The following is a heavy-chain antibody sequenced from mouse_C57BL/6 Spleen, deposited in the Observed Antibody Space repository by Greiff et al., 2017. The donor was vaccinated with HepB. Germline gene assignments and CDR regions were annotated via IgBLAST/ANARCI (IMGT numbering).Heavy chain of an antibody. V-gene: IGHV5-6*01. CDR1: GFTFSSYG. J-gene: IGHJ3*01. CDR3: ARHGAIMEGFAY. Sequence: EVQVVESGGDLVKPGGSLKLSCAASGFTFSSYGMSWVRQTLDKRLEWVATISSGGSYTYYPDSVKGRFTISRDNAKNTLYLQMSSLKSEDTAMYYCARHGAIMEGFAYWGQGTLVTVSA. CDR2: ISSGGSYT. D-gene: IGHD2-1*01.